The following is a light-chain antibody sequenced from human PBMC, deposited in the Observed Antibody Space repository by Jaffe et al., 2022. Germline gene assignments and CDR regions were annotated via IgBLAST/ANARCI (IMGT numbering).Light chain of an antibody. CDR2: AAS. V-gene: IGKV1-39*01. CDR1: QSISSY. J-gene: IGKJ3*01. CDR3: QQSYSTSQRT. Sequence: DIQMTQSPSSLSASVGDRVTITCRASQSISSYLNWYQQKPGKAPKLLIYAASSLQSGVPSRFSGSGSGTDFTLTISSLQPEDFATYYCQQSYSTSQRTFGPGTKVDIK.